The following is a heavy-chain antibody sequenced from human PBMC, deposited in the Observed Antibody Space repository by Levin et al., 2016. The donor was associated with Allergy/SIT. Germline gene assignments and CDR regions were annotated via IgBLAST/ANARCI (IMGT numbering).Heavy chain of an antibody. CDR2: INPNSGGT. Sequence: WVRQAPGQGLEWMGWINPNSGGTNYAQKFQGRVTMTRDTSISTAYMELSRLRSDDTAVYYCASGGEPTLDILTGQILAQGNWFDPWGQGTLVTVSS. D-gene: IGHD3-9*01. J-gene: IGHJ5*02. CDR3: ASGGEPTLDILTGQILAQGNWFDP. V-gene: IGHV1-2*02.